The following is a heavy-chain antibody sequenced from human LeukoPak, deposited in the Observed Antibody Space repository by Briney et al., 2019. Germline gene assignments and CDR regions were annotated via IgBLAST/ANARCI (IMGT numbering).Heavy chain of an antibody. CDR3: AKTIPYWYFDL. Sequence: GGSLRLSCAASGFTFSHYWMTWVRQAPGKGLEWVSAIAVGGGTTYADSVVGRFIISRDNSKNTLYLQMSSLRAEDTAIYYCAKTIPYWYFDLWGRGTLVTVSS. CDR2: IAVGGGTT. V-gene: IGHV3-23*01. CDR1: GFTFSHYW. J-gene: IGHJ2*01. D-gene: IGHD5-24*01.